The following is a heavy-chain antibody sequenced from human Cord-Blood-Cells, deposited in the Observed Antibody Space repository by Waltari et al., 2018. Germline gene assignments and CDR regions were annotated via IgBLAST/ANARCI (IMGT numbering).Heavy chain of an antibody. V-gene: IGHV4-39*01. Sequence: QLQLQESGPGLVKPSETLSLTCTVSGGSISSSSYYWGWIRQPPGKGLEGIGSIYYSESTHYNASHKSRVTISVDTSKNQFSLKLSSVTAADTAVYYCARGELGHQPGIAAAGHNWFDPWGQGTLVTVSS. CDR3: ARGELGHQPGIAAAGHNWFDP. CDR1: GGSISSSSYY. CDR2: IYYSEST. J-gene: IGHJ5*02. D-gene: IGHD6-13*01.